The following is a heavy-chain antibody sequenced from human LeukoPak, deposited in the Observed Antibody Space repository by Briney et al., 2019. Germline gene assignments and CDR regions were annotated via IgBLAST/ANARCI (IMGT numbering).Heavy chain of an antibody. CDR1: GGSISSFY. CDR2: IHYSGST. D-gene: IGHD5-18*01. CDR3: AREGRGGNSYGDYYYYGIDV. V-gene: IGHV4-59*01. J-gene: IGHJ6*02. Sequence: SETLSLTCTVSGGSISSFYWNWIRQSPGKGLEWIGYIHYSGSTNYNPSPKSRVTLPLDAFNNEVSLKLSSVTAADTAVYYCAREGRGGNSYGDYYYYGIDVWGQGTTVSVSS.